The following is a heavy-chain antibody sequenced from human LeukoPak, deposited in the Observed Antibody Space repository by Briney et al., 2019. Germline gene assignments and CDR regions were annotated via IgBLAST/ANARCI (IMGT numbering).Heavy chain of an antibody. CDR3: ASGIRGYYFDY. D-gene: IGHD1-26*01. J-gene: IGHJ4*02. CDR1: GFTSSSYA. CDR2: ISYDGSNK. V-gene: IGHV3-30-3*01. Sequence: GRSLRLSCAASGFTSSSYAMHWVRQAPGKGLEWVAVISYDGSNKYYADSVKGRFTISRDNSKNTLYLQMNSLRAEDTAVYYCASGIRGYYFDYWGQGTLVTVSS.